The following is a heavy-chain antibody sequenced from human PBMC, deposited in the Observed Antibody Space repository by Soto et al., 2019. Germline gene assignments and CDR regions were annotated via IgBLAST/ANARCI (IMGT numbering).Heavy chain of an antibody. CDR2: IDPSDSYT. V-gene: IGHV5-10-1*03. D-gene: IGHD1-1*01. Sequence: EVQLVQSGADVKKPGESLRISCKAAGYAFNNYWISWVRQRPGKGLVWWGRIDPSDSYTDYSPSFEGHVSISVDMSVSTAYLQWNTLKASDTAMYFCARHRGYNWNVLNPFASWGPVSLITVSS. CDR1: GYAFNNYW. CDR3: ARHRGYNWNVLNPFAS. J-gene: IGHJ4*02.